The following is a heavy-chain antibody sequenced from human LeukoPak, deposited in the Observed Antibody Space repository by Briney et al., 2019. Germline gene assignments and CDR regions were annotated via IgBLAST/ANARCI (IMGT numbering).Heavy chain of an antibody. CDR2: IYWDDDK. V-gene: IGHV2-5*02. CDR3: AHRLGYCSGGSCYPDAFDI. Sequence: KKSGPTLVKPTQTLTLTCTFSGFSLSTSGVGVGWIRQPPGKALEWPALIYWDDDKRYSPSLKSRLTITKDTSKNQVVLTMTNMDPVDTATYYCAHRLGYCSGGSCYPDAFDIWGQGTMVTVSS. CDR1: GFSLSTSGVG. D-gene: IGHD2-15*01. J-gene: IGHJ3*02.